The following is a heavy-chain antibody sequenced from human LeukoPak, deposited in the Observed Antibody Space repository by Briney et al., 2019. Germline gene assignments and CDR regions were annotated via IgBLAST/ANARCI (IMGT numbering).Heavy chain of an antibody. Sequence: SVKVSCKASGYTFTSYAISWVRQAPGQGLEWMGGIIPIFGTANYAQKFQGRVTITADESTSTAYMELSSLRSEDTAVYYCARDRGIAVAGRYGMDVWGQGTTVTVSS. CDR1: GYTFTSYA. CDR2: IIPIFGTA. D-gene: IGHD6-19*01. J-gene: IGHJ6*02. V-gene: IGHV1-69*13. CDR3: ARDRGIAVAGRYGMDV.